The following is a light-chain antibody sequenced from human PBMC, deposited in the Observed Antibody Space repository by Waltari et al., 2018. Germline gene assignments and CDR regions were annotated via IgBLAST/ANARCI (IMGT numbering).Light chain of an antibody. CDR3: SSHAGGNNLDV. CDR2: RVS. V-gene: IGLV2-8*01. CDR1: SNDVGYYNY. J-gene: IGLJ2*01. Sequence: QSTLTQPPSASGSLGQSVTFSCTGTSNDVGYYNYVSWYQQHPGQAPKLLISRVSKRPAGVAVRFSVSKSGNTDLPTLSSLQADDEAHDDCSSHAGGNNLDVFGGGTKLTVL.